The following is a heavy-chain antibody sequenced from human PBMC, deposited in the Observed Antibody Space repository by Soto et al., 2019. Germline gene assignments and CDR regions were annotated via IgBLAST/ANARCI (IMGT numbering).Heavy chain of an antibody. CDR3: ARDGNYSSGWYYFDY. CDR2: IIPIFGTA. D-gene: IGHD6-19*01. V-gene: IGHV1-69*13. CDR1: GGTFSSYA. Sequence: SVKVSCKASGGTFSSYAISWVRQAPGQGLEWMGGIIPIFGTANYAQKFQGRVTITADESTSTAYMELSSLRSEDTAVYYCARDGNYSSGWYYFDYWGQGTLVTVSS. J-gene: IGHJ4*02.